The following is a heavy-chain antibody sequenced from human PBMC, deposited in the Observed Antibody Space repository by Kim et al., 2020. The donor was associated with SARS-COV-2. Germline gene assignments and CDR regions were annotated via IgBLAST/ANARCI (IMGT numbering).Heavy chain of an antibody. D-gene: IGHD3-10*01. CDR3: ARDGYESGSYGWFDP. CDR2: IYDSVTT. Sequence: SETLSLTCAVSGGSITGSYWSWIRQPPGKGLEWIGHIYDSVTTNYNPSLQSRVTISDDTSKNQFSLKLTSVTPADTAVYYCARDGYESGSYGWFDPWGQG. V-gene: IGHV4-59*01. J-gene: IGHJ5*02. CDR1: GGSITGSY.